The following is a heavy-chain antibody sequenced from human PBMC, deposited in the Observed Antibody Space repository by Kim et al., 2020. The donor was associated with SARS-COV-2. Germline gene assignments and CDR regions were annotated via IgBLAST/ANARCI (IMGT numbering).Heavy chain of an antibody. V-gene: IGHV4-4*09. CDR3: ARSSEDAFDI. J-gene: IGHJ3*02. Sequence: RPNYNPSLTSRVTISVDTSKNQFSLKLSSVTAADTAVYYCARSSEDAFDIWGQGTMVTVSS. CDR2: RP.